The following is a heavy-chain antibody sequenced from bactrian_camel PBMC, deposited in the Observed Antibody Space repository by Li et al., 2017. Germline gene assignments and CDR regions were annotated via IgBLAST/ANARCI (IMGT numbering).Heavy chain of an antibody. CDR2: IDSDGVNT. D-gene: IGHD3*01. CDR3: ATYSFRMSRFAY. V-gene: IGHV3-2*01. Sequence: HVQLVESGGGLVQPGGTLRLTCAASGFTFSNYPMSWVRQAPGKGLNWVFTIDSDGVNTYYADSVKGRFTISRDNAKNTVYLQMNSLKSEDTALYYCATYSFRMSRFAYWGRGTQVTVS. CDR1: GFTFSNYP. J-gene: IGHJ6*01.